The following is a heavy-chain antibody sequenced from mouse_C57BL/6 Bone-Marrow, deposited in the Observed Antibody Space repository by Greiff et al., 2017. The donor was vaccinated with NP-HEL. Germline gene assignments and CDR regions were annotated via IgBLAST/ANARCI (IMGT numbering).Heavy chain of an antibody. CDR3: AMGVNYLYYFDY. V-gene: IGHV1-47*01. J-gene: IGHJ2*01. Sequence: QVQLQQSGAELVKPGASVKMSCKASGYTFTTYPIEWVKQNHGKSLEWIGNFHPYNDDSEYNEKFKNKATLTVEKSSSTVYLGLSRLTSDNSSVYYCAMGVNYLYYFDYWGQGTTLTVSS. CDR2: FHPYNDDS. CDR1: GYTFTTYP. D-gene: IGHD2-1*01.